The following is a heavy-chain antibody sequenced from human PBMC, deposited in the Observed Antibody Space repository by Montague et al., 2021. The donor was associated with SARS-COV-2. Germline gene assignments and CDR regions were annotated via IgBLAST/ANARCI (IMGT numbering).Heavy chain of an antibody. V-gene: IGHV3-7*01. CDR2: VNEDGSEE. Sequence: SLRLSCAASGLTFSTYWMNWVRQAPGKGLEWVANVNEDGSEEYFVDSVKGRFTISRDNAKNSLFLQMNSLRAEDTAVYYCAREFDCWGQGTLVTVSS. CDR3: AREFDC. CDR1: GLTFSTYW. J-gene: IGHJ4*02.